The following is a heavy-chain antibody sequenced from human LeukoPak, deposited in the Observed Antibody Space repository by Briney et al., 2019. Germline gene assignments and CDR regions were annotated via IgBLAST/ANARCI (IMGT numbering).Heavy chain of an antibody. CDR1: GGTFGSYA. V-gene: IGHV1-8*02. Sequence: ASVKVSCKASGGTFGSYAINWVRQATGQGLEWMGWMNPNSGNTGYAQKFQGRVTMTRNTSISTAYMELSSLRSEDTAVYYCAGYNWNYGYYYMDVWGKGTTVTVSS. CDR3: AGYNWNYGYYYMDV. D-gene: IGHD1-7*01. CDR2: MNPNSGNT. J-gene: IGHJ6*03.